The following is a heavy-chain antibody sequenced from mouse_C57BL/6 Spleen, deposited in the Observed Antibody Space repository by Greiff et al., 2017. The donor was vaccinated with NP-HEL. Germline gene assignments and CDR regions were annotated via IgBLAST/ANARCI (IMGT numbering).Heavy chain of an antibody. V-gene: IGHV1-47*01. CDR2: FHPYNDDT. Sequence: VQLQQSGAELVKPGASVKMSCKASGYTFTTYPIEWMKQNHGKSLEWIGNFHPYNDDTKYNEKFKGKATLTVEKSSSTVYLELSRLTSDDSAVYYCASGGNPYYYAMDYWGQGTSVTVSS. CDR1: GYTFTTYP. D-gene: IGHD2-1*01. CDR3: ASGGNPYYYAMDY. J-gene: IGHJ4*01.